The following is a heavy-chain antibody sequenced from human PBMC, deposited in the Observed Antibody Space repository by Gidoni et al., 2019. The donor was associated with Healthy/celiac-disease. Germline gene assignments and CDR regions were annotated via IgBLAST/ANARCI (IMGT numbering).Heavy chain of an antibody. CDR1: GGSISSSSYY. J-gene: IGHJ4*02. CDR3: ARLLCIAVAGTYFDY. D-gene: IGHD6-19*01. V-gene: IGHV4-39*01. CDR2: IYYSGST. Sequence: QLQLQVSGPGLVKPSETLSLTCTVSGGSISSSSYYWGWIRPPPGKGLEWIGSIYYSGSTYYNPSRKSRVTISVDTSKNQFSLKLSSVTAADTAVYYCARLLCIAVAGTYFDYWGQGTLVTVSS.